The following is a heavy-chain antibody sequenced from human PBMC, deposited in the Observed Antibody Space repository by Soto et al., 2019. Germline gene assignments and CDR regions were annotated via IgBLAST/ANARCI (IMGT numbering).Heavy chain of an antibody. V-gene: IGHV3-23*01. J-gene: IGHJ4*02. CDR2: VSGSGGNT. Sequence: VQLLESGGGLVQPGGSLRLSCAASGFTFSNYAMSWVRQAPGKGLEWVSAVSGSGGNTYYADSVQGRFTISRDNSKNMLNLQMNSLRAEDTAVYYCAKLNLFVSAAASRGPFDYWGQGTLVTVSS. CDR1: GFTFSNYA. D-gene: IGHD6-13*01. CDR3: AKLNLFVSAAASRGPFDY.